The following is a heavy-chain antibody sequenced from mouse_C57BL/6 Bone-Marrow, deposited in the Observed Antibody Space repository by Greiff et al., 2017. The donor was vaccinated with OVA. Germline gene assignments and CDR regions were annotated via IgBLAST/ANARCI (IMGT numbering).Heavy chain of an antibody. CDR1: GFTFSSYG. D-gene: IGHD1-1*02. J-gene: IGHJ2*01. Sequence: EVQLVESGGDLVKPGGSLKLSCAASGFTFSSYGMSWVRQTPDKRLEWVATISSGGSYTYYPDSVKGRFTISRDNAKNTLYLQMSRLKSEDTAMYYCARFYGYWGQGTTLTVSS. V-gene: IGHV5-6*01. CDR3: ARFYGY. CDR2: ISSGGSYT.